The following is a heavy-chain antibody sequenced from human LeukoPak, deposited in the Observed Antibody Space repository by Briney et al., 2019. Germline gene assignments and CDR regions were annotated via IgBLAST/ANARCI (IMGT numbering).Heavy chain of an antibody. J-gene: IGHJ4*02. V-gene: IGHV1-46*01. Sequence: ASVKVSCKASGYTFTSYYMNWVRQAPGQGLEWMGLINPSDGSTSYAQKFQGRVTMTRDMSTSTVYLELSSLKSEDTAVYYCAVMTTDYYYFDYWGQGTLVTVSS. CDR3: AVMTTDYYYFDY. CDR2: INPSDGST. D-gene: IGHD4-17*01. CDR1: GYTFTSYY.